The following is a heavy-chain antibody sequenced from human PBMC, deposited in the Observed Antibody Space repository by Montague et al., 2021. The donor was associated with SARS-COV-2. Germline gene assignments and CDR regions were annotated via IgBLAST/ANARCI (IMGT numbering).Heavy chain of an antibody. CDR3: ARAHSGSWAHLDN. Sequence: TLSLTCTVSGGSISSGSYYWSWIRQPAGKGLGWIGRIYTSGTTXYXXXXKSRVTISVDTSKNQFSLKLTSVTAADTAVYYCARAHSGSWAHLDNWGQGSLVTVSS. J-gene: IGHJ4*02. CDR1: GGSISSGSYY. D-gene: IGHD5-12*01. V-gene: IGHV4-61*02. CDR2: IYTSGTT.